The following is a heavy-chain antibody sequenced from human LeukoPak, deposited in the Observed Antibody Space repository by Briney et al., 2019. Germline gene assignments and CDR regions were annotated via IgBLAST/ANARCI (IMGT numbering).Heavy chain of an antibody. J-gene: IGHJ5*02. D-gene: IGHD3-10*01. CDR2: INSDGSRT. CDR1: GFTFNSYW. V-gene: IGHV3-74*01. Sequence: GGSLRLSCAASGFTFNSYWMHWVRQAPGKGLVWVSRINSDGSRTAYADSVKGRFSISRDNAKNTLYLQMNSLRVEDTAVYYCARGYGDWFDPWDQGTLVTVSS. CDR3: ARGYGDWFDP.